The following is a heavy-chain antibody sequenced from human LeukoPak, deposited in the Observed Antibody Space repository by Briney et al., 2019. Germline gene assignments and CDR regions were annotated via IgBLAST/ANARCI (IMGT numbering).Heavy chain of an antibody. CDR2: ISSSGSTI. CDR1: GFTFSDYY. D-gene: IGHD5-18*01. J-gene: IGHJ4*02. Sequence: GGSLRLSCAASGFTFSDYYMSWIRQAPGKGLEWVSYISSSGSTIYYADSVKGRFTISRDNAKNSLYLQMNSLRAEDTAVYYCAREQIQLWTKHFDYWGQGTLVTVSS. CDR3: AREQIQLWTKHFDY. V-gene: IGHV3-11*01.